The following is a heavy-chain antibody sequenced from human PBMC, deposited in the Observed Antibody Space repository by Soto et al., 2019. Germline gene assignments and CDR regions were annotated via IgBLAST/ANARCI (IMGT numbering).Heavy chain of an antibody. CDR1: GGSFSGYY. V-gene: IGHV4-34*01. Sequence: SETLSPTCAVYGGSFSGYYWSWIRQPPGKGLEWIGEINHSGSTNYNPSLKSRVTISVDTSKNQFSLKLSSVTAADTAVYYCARGGSYDFWSGYYRGSYYYYGMDVWGQGTTVTVSS. CDR3: ARGGSYDFWSGYYRGSYYYYGMDV. CDR2: INHSGST. D-gene: IGHD3-3*01. J-gene: IGHJ6*02.